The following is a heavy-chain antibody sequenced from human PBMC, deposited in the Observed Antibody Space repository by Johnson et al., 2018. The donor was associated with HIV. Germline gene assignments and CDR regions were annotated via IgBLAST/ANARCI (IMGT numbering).Heavy chain of an antibody. V-gene: IGHV3-15*01. CDR3: TTVEVYYDSSGLGDAFDI. CDR1: GFTFSNAW. D-gene: IGHD3-22*01. CDR2: IKSKTDGGTT. Sequence: VQVVESGGGLVKPGGSLRLSCAASGFTFSNAWMSWVRQAPGKGLEWVGRIKSKTDGGTTDYAAPVKGRFTISRDDSKNTLYLQMNSLKTEDTAVYYCTTVEVYYDSSGLGDAFDIWGQGTMVTVSS. J-gene: IGHJ3*02.